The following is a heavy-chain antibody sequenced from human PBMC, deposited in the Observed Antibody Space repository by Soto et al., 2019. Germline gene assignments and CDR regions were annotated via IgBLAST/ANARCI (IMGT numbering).Heavy chain of an antibody. V-gene: IGHV1-2*04. CDR2: INPNSGGT. D-gene: IGHD2-2*01. CDR3: ARVGQLLLYSSWGAFDI. CDR1: GYTFTGYY. Sequence: GASVKVSCKASGYTFTGYYMHWVRQAPGQGLEWMGWINPNSGGTNYAQKFQGWVTMTRDTSISTAYMELSRLRSDDTAVYYCARVGQLLLYSSWGAFDIWGQGTMVTVS. J-gene: IGHJ3*02.